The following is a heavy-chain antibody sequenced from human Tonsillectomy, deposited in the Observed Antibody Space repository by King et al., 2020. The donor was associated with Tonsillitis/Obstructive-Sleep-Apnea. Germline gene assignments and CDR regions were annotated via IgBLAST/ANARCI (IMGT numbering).Heavy chain of an antibody. CDR2: MSGNSGSI. CDR1: GFTFDDYA. CDR3: AKDYYYDSSGYKGYFQH. V-gene: IGHV3-9*01. Sequence: VQLVESGGGLVQPGRSLRLSCAASGFTFDDYAMHWVRQAPGKGLEWVSGMSGNSGSIGYADSVKGRFTISRDNAKNSLYLQMNSLRAEDTALYYCAKDYYYDSSGYKGYFQHWGQGTLVTVSS. J-gene: IGHJ1*01. D-gene: IGHD3-22*01.